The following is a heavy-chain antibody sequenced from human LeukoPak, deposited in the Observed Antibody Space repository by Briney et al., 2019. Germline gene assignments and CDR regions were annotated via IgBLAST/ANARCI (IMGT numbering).Heavy chain of an antibody. V-gene: IGHV5-51*01. D-gene: IGHD3-9*01. J-gene: IGHJ4*02. CDR1: GYRFSNYW. CDR3: ARQYYDILTDPNYFDS. Sequence: GESLKIYCKGSGYRFSNYWIGWVRQMPGKGLEWVGIILPGDSDTRYSPSFQGQVTMSADKSISTAYLQWSSLKAADTAMYYCARQYYDILTDPNYFDSWGQGTLVTVSS. CDR2: ILPGDSDT.